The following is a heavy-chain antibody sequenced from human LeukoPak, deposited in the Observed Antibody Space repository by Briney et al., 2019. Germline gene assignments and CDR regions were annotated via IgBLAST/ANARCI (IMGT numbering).Heavy chain of an antibody. D-gene: IGHD6-25*01. CDR3: ARVSGIYYYYYGMDV. V-gene: IGHV3-7*01. CDR1: GFTFSSYW. Sequence: GGSLRLPCAASGFTFSSYWMSWVRQAPGKGLEWVANIKQDGSEKYYVDSVKGRFTISRDNAKNSLYLQMNSLRAEDTAVYYCARVSGIYYYYYGMDVWGQGTTVTVSS. CDR2: IKQDGSEK. J-gene: IGHJ6*02.